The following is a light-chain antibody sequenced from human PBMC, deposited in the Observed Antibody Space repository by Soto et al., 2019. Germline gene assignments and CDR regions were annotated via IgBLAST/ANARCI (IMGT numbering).Light chain of an antibody. J-gene: IGLJ3*02. V-gene: IGLV2-14*03. CDR3: NSYTSSSTWV. CDR1: SSDVGDYNY. Sequence: QSALTQPASVSGSPGQSITISCTGTSSDVGDYNYVSWFQHHPGKAPKLIIYDVSNRPSGVSNRFSGYKSGSTASLTISGLQADDEADYYCNSYTSSSTWVFGGGTKLTVL. CDR2: DVS.